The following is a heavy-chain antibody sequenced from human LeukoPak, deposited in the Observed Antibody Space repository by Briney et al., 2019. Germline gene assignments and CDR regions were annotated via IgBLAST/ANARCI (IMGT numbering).Heavy chain of an antibody. CDR2: IYSGGST. CDR3: ARDRVGAIDY. J-gene: IGHJ4*02. Sequence: GGSLRLSCAASGFTVSNNYMSWVRPAPGKGLEWVSVIYSGGSTYYADSVKGRFTISRDNSKNTLYLQMNSLRAEDTAVYYCARDRVGAIDYWGQGTLVTVSS. D-gene: IGHD1-26*01. CDR1: GFTVSNNY. V-gene: IGHV3-66*02.